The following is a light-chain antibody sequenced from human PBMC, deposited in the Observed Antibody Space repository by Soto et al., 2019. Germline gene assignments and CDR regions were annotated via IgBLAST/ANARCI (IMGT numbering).Light chain of an antibody. CDR3: QSYDTSLSDVL. CDR2: NND. J-gene: IGLJ2*01. V-gene: IGLV1-40*01. Sequence: QSVLTQPPSASGSPGQSVTISCTGTSSDVGGYNYVHWYQQLPGTAPKLLIYNNDNRPSGVPDRFSGSKSGTSASLAISGLQAEDEAEYYCQSYDTSLSDVLFGGGTKVTVL. CDR1: SSDVGGYNY.